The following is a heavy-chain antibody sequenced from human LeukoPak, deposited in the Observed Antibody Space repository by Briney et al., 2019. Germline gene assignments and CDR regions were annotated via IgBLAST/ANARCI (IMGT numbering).Heavy chain of an antibody. CDR3: ARVGLYGDYGYYYYYYMDV. Sequence: GGSLRLSCAASGFTFDDYGMSWARQAPGKGLEWISGINWNGGSTGYADSVKGRFTISRDNAKNSLYLQMNSLRAEDTALYYCARVGLYGDYGYYYYYYMDVWGKGTTVTVSS. V-gene: IGHV3-20*04. J-gene: IGHJ6*03. D-gene: IGHD4-17*01. CDR2: INWNGGST. CDR1: GFTFDDYG.